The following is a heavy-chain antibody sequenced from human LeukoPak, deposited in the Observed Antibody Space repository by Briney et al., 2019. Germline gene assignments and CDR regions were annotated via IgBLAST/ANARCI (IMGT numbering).Heavy chain of an antibody. CDR3: AKETAPDIVAVPAVSDY. V-gene: IGHV3-23*01. Sequence: GGSLRLSCAASGFTFSSYAMSWVRQAPGKGLEWVSAISGSGGSTYYADSVKGRFTISRDNSKNTLYLQMNSLRAEDTAVYYCAKETAPDIVAVPAVSDYWGQGTLVTVSS. J-gene: IGHJ4*02. CDR2: ISGSGGST. D-gene: IGHD2-2*01. CDR1: GFTFSSYA.